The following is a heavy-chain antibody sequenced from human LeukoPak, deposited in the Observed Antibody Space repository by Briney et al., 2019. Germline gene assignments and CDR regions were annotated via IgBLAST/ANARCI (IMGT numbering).Heavy chain of an antibody. CDR1: GFTFSNYA. V-gene: IGHV3-74*01. J-gene: IGHJ3*02. Sequence: GGSLRLSCAASGFTFSNYAMSWVRQAPGKGLVWVSRINRDGSSTNYVDSVKGRFTISRDNAKNTLYLQMNSLRDEDTAVYYCAKDGPEGKRVFDIWGQGTMVTVSS. CDR3: AKDGPEGKRVFDI. D-gene: IGHD3/OR15-3a*01. CDR2: INRDGSST.